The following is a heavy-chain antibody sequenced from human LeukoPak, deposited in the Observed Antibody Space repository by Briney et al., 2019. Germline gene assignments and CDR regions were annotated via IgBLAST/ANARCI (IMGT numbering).Heavy chain of an antibody. CDR1: GFTFSSYA. J-gene: IGHJ4*02. D-gene: IGHD2-2*01. CDR3: ARRYCTSTSCSAFDC. CDR2: IGGDGYST. Sequence: GGSLRLSCAASGFTFSSYAMHWVRQAPGKGLEYVSAIGGDGYSTYYANSVKGRFTISRDNSKNTLALQMDSLRIEDMAVYYCARRYCTSTSCSAFDCWGQGTLVTVSS. V-gene: IGHV3-64*01.